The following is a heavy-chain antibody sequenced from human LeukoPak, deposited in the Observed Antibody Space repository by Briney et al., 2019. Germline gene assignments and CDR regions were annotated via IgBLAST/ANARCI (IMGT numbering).Heavy chain of an antibody. CDR1: GFTFSNAC. CDR3: TTGTWIQLWLADY. D-gene: IGHD5-18*01. J-gene: IGHJ4*02. CDR2: IKTKTDGGTT. V-gene: IGHV3-15*01. Sequence: GGSLRLSCAASGFTFSNACMSWVRQAPGKGLERVGHIKTKTDGGTTDYAAPVKGRFTISRDDSKNTLYLQMNSLKTEDTALYYCTTGTWIQLWLADYWGQGTLVTVSS.